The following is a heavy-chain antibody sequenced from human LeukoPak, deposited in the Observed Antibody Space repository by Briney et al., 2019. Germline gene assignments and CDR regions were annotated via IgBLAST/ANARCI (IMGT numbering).Heavy chain of an antibody. CDR2: IYSGGST. J-gene: IGHJ4*02. CDR3: AKTYYDNPYYFDY. Sequence: GGSLRLSCAASGFTVSSNYMSRVRQAPGKGLEWVSVIYSGGSTYYADSVKGRFTISRDSSKNTLYLQMNSLRAEDTAVYYCAKTYYDNPYYFDYWGQGTLVTVSS. V-gene: IGHV3-53*01. CDR1: GFTVSSNY. D-gene: IGHD3-9*01.